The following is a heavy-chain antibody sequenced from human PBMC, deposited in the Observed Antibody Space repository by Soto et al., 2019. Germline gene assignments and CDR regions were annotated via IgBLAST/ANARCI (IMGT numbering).Heavy chain of an antibody. V-gene: IGHV3-23*01. CDR3: AKDRGSWDYYYGMDA. Sequence: EVQLLESGGGLVQPGGSLRLSCAASGFTFSSYAMSWVRQAPGKGLEWVSAISGSGGSTYYADSVKGRFTISRDNSKNTLYLQMNSLRAEDTALYYCAKDRGSWDYYYGMDAWGQGTTVTVSS. CDR1: GFTFSSYA. D-gene: IGHD3-10*01. J-gene: IGHJ6*02. CDR2: ISGSGGST.